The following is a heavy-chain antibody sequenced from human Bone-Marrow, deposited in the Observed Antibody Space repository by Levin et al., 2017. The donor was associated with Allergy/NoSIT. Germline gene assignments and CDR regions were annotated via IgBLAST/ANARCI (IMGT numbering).Heavy chain of an antibody. J-gene: IGHJ4*02. CDR2: IYYRGTP. CDR1: GGSINNNTYY. CDR3: ARVVTGTSGTYFDS. V-gene: IGHV4-39*07. D-gene: IGHD2-21*02. Sequence: SQTLSLTCSVSGGSINNNTYYWGWLRQPPGKGLEWIGSIYYRGTPYYHSSLKSRVTTSVDATKHQFSLRLSSVTAADTAVDYCARVVTGTSGTYFDSWGQGTLVTVSS.